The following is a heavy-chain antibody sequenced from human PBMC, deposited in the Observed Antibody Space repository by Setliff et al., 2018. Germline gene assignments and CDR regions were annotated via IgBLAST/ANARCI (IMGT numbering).Heavy chain of an antibody. CDR1: GYSISSGYY. CDR3: ASGVPNYDFWSGYYTGSYWFDP. D-gene: IGHD3-3*01. CDR2: IYHSGST. Sequence: TSETLSLTCAVSGYSISSGYYWGWIRQPPGKGLEWIGSIYHSGSTYYNPSLKSRVTMSVDTSKNQFSLKLSSVTAADTAVYYCASGVPNYDFWSGYYTGSYWFDPWGQGTLVTAPQ. J-gene: IGHJ5*02. V-gene: IGHV4-38-2*01.